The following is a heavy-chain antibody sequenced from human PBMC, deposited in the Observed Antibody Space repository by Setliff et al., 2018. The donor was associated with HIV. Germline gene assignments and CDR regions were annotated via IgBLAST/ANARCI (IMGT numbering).Heavy chain of an antibody. Sequence: PGGSLRLSCAASGFTFSSYSMNWVRQAPGKGLEWVSYISSSSSTIYYADSVKGRFTISRDNAKNTLYLQMNSLRAEDTAVYYCARDATYDYVWGTSSLVLDYWGQGTLVTVSS. CDR3: ARDATYDYVWGTSSLVLDY. CDR2: ISSSSSTI. J-gene: IGHJ4*02. CDR1: GFTFSSYS. D-gene: IGHD3-16*01. V-gene: IGHV3-48*04.